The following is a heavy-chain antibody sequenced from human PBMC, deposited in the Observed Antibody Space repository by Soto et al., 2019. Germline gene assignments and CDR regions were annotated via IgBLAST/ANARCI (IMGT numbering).Heavy chain of an antibody. D-gene: IGHD1-26*01. Sequence: SVKVSCKASGGTFSNSAIIWVRQAPGQGLEWMGGILPIFGTPNYAQKFQGRLTISADEFSSTAYMELNSLRVEDTAVYYCARGTVREFAYWGQGTLVTVSS. CDR2: ILPIFGTP. CDR1: GGTFSNSA. CDR3: ARGTVREFAY. J-gene: IGHJ4*02. V-gene: IGHV1-69*13.